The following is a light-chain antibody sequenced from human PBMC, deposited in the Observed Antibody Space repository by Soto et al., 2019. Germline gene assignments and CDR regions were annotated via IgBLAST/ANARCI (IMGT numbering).Light chain of an antibody. V-gene: IGKV3-20*01. CDR3: QHYGSSSWT. J-gene: IGKJ1*01. CDR1: QSVSSN. CDR2: DAS. Sequence: EIVMTQSPATLSVSPWERATLSCRASQSVSSNLAWYQQKPGQAPRLLIYDASNRATGIPARFSGSGSGTDFTLSISRLEPEDFAVYYCQHYGSSSWTFGQGTKVDIK.